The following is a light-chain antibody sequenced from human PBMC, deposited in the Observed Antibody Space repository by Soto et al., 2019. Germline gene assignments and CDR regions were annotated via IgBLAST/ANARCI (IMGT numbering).Light chain of an antibody. CDR2: GNN. Sequence: QSVRTQPPSAWWAAGERGTISCSRSNSNIGSNSVKWYQHLPRTDPQLLIHGNNQRPSGVPDRFSGSKSGTSASLALSGLLSEDAADYYCAAWDDSLIAYAFGTGTKVTVL. CDR3: AAWDDSLIAYA. CDR1: NSNIGSNS. J-gene: IGLJ1*01. V-gene: IGLV1-44*01.